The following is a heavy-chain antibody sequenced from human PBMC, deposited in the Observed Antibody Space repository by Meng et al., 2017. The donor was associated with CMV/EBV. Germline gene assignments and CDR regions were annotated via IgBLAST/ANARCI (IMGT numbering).Heavy chain of an antibody. D-gene: IGHD3-3*01. CDR2: INAGDGNR. CDR1: GYTFTGYG. CDR3: ARGNGVAHDY. V-gene: IGHV1-3*01. Sequence: QVQLVQSGAEVKKLGASVKVSCKASGYTFTGYGIHWVRQAPGQRLEWMGWINAGDGNRKYSQKFQDRVTITRDTSASTAYMELSSLRSEDTAVYYCARGNGVAHDYWGQGTLVTVSS. J-gene: IGHJ4*02.